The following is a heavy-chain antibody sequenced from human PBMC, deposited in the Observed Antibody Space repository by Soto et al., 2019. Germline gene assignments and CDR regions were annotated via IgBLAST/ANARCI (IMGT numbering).Heavy chain of an antibody. CDR1: GYTFTGYY. D-gene: IGHD3-3*01. CDR2: INRNSGGT. J-gene: IGHJ5*02. Sequence: QVQLVQSGAEVKKPGASVKVSCKASGYTFTGYYMHWVRQAPGQGLEWMGWINRNSGGTNYAQKFQGRVTMTRDTSISTAYMELSRLRSDDTAVYYCARDSRITIFGVVSGVWFDPWGQGTLVTVSS. CDR3: ARDSRITIFGVVSGVWFDP. V-gene: IGHV1-2*02.